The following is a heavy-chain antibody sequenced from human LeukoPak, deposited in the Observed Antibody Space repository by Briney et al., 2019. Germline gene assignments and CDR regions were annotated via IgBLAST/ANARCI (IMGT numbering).Heavy chain of an antibody. CDR3: ARGASPYYHYGKDV. CDR2: IKQDGSEK. V-gene: IGHV3-7*03. J-gene: IGHJ6*02. CDR1: GFTFSSYW. Sequence: PGGSLRLSCAASGFTFSSYWMSWVRQAPGKGLEWVANIKQDGSEKYYVDSVKGRFTISRDNAKNSLYLQMNSPRAEDTAVYYCARGASPYYHYGKDVWGQGTTVTVSS. D-gene: IGHD1-26*01.